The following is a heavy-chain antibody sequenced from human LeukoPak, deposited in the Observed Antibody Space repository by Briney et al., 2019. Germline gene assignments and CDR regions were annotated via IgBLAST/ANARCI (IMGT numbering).Heavy chain of an antibody. CDR2: ISAYNGNT. D-gene: IGHD5-18*01. Sequence: ASVKVSCKASGYTFTSYGISWVRQAPGQGLEWMGWISAYNGNTNYAQKLQGRVTMTTDTSTSTAYMELRSLRSDDTAVYYCARDFVHSAMGSPCGMDVWGQGTTVTVSS. CDR1: GYTFTSYG. J-gene: IGHJ6*02. CDR3: ARDFVHSAMGSPCGMDV. V-gene: IGHV1-18*01.